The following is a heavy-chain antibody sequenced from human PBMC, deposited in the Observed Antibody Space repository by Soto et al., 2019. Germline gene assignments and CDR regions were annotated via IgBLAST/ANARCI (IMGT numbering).Heavy chain of an antibody. V-gene: IGHV1-8*01. Sequence: QVQLVQAGAEVKKPGASVKVSCKASGYSFSDYDINWVRQATGQGPEWMGWMNPNSGNTGYAQKFQGRGTMTRNTSINTSYMVLSSLGSEDTAVYYCARDNRYNWNDEGWFDPWCQGTLVSVSS. D-gene: IGHD1-20*01. CDR1: GYSFSDYD. CDR2: MNPNSGNT. CDR3: ARDNRYNWNDEGWFDP. J-gene: IGHJ5*02.